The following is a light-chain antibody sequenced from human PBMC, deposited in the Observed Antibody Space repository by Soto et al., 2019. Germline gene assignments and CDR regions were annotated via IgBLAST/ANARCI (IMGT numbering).Light chain of an antibody. J-gene: IGKJ1*01. CDR2: KAS. CDR3: QQYNNDSPWT. Sequence: DIQMSQSPSTLFASVGDRVILTCRASQSIGSWLAWYQQKAGKSPKLLIYKASSLKSGVPSRFSGSGSGTEFTLTISSLQPDDFATYYCQQYNNDSPWTFGQGTKVDIK. V-gene: IGKV1-5*03. CDR1: QSIGSW.